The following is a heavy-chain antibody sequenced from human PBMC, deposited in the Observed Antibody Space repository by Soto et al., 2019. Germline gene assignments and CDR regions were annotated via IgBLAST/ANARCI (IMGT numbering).Heavy chain of an antibody. Sequence: GGSLRLSCAASGFTVSSNYMSWVRQAPGKGLEWVSVIYSGGSTYYADSVKGRFTISRDNSKNTLYLQMNSLRAEDTAVYYCARDRAIAAAAYYYYYMDVWGKGTTVTVSS. CDR3: ARDRAIAAAAYYYYYMDV. D-gene: IGHD6-13*01. V-gene: IGHV3-66*01. CDR2: IYSGGST. J-gene: IGHJ6*03. CDR1: GFTVSSNY.